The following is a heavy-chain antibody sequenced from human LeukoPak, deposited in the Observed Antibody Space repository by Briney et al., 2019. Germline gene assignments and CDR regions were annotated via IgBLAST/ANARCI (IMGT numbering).Heavy chain of an antibody. J-gene: IGHJ3*02. CDR2: IYYSGST. CDR3: ARSLYYYGSDSFDI. CDR1: GDSISSYY. D-gene: IGHD3-10*01. Sequence: NASETLSLTCTVSGDSISSYYWNWIRQPPGKGLEWIGYIYYSGSTNYNPSLKSRVTISVDTSKGQFSLKLSSVTAADTAVYYCARSLYYYGSDSFDIWGQGTMVTVSS. V-gene: IGHV4-59*01.